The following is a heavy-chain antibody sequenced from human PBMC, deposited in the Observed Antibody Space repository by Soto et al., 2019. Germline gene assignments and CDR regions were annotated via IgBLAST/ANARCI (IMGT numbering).Heavy chain of an antibody. CDR3: AHRFTCDAFDI. CDR1: GFSISDNGVC. J-gene: IGHJ3*02. Sequence: QITLKESGPTLVKRTQTLTLTCTFSGFSISDNGVCVGGIRQPPGKALEWLALIYWDDEKIYSPSLKTRLTITKDTSKNQVLLTMTNLDPLDTATYYCAHRFTCDAFDIWGQGTMVTVSS. CDR2: IYWDDEK. V-gene: IGHV2-5*02.